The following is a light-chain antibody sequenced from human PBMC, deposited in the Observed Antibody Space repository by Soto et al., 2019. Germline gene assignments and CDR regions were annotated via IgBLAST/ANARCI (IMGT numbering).Light chain of an antibody. CDR2: DVS. Sequence: QSALTQPASVSGSPGQSITISCTGTSSDVGGYNYVSWYQQHPGRAPKLMIYDVSIRPSGVSNRFSGSKSGNTASLTISGLQAADEADYYCSSYTSSSTDVFGTGTKVTVL. V-gene: IGLV2-14*01. CDR1: SSDVGGYNY. CDR3: SSYTSSSTDV. J-gene: IGLJ1*01.